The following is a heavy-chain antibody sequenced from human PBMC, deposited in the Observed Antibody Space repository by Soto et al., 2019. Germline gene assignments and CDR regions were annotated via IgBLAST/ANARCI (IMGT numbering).Heavy chain of an antibody. CDR3: ATGLNFGVVVVAATEYGMDV. CDR2: IVPIVDTA. Sequence: ASVKVSCKTSGGTFSSYAISWVRQAPGQGLEWMGGIVPIVDTATYAQKFQGRVTITADESTSTAYMELSRLRSDDTAVYYCATGLNFGVVVVAATEYGMDVWGQGTTVTVSS. V-gene: IGHV1-69*13. D-gene: IGHD2-15*01. J-gene: IGHJ6*02. CDR1: GGTFSSYA.